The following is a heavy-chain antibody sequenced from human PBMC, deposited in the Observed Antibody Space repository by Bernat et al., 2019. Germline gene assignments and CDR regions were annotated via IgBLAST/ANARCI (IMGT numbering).Heavy chain of an antibody. CDR1: GFTFSPYW. Sequence: EVQLVESGGGLVQTGGSLRLSCVTSGFTFSPYWMHWVRQAPGKGLVWVSRMNSDGSSISYADSVKGRFTSTRDNAKNKLCLQMTSLRADGSAVYYCAREVYFGLDVWGQGTTVTVSS. J-gene: IGHJ6*02. V-gene: IGHV3-74*01. CDR3: AREVYFGLDV. CDR2: MNSDGSSI.